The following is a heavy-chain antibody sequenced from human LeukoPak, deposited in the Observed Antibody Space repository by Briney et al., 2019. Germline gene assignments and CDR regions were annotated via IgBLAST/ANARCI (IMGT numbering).Heavy chain of an antibody. CDR2: ISAYNGNT. CDR1: GYTFTSYG. J-gene: IGHJ4*02. Sequence: ASVTVSCKASGYTFTSYGISWVRQAPGQGLEWMGWISAYNGNTNYAQKLQGRVTMTTDTSTSTAYMELRSLRSDDTAVYYCARRGWGQLLSSFGYFDYWGQGTLVTVSS. V-gene: IGHV1-18*01. CDR3: ARRGWGQLLSSFGYFDY. D-gene: IGHD2-15*01.